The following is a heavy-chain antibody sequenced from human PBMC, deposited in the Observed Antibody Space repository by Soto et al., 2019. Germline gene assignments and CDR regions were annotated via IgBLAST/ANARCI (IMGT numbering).Heavy chain of an antibody. D-gene: IGHD4-17*01. CDR3: ARMTTVVTPPAEDFDI. V-gene: IGHV4-30-2*01. CDR1: GGSISSDAYS. Sequence: TLSLTCAVSGGSISSDAYSWSWIRQPPGKGLEWVGYMSHRGIPYYNPSLKSRVTISVDRSKNQFSLKLTSVTAADTAVYYCARMTTVVTPPAEDFDIWGQRAIVTVSS. J-gene: IGHJ3*02. CDR2: MSHRGIP.